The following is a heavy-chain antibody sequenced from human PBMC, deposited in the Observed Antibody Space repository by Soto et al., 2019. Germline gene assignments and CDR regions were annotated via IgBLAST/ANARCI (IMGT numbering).Heavy chain of an antibody. CDR2: LNPDTANT. J-gene: IGHJ4*02. CDR1: GYSFANYT. CDR3: ARGGGYYGSGAYYRGYFDH. V-gene: IGHV1-3*01. D-gene: IGHD3-10*01. Sequence: ASVKVSCKASGYSFANYTIHWVRQAPGQGLEWMGWLNPDTANTKFSPKFQGRVIITRDKSANTAFMQLTSLTSEDTALYYCARGGGYYGSGAYYRGYFDHWGLGTLVTVSS.